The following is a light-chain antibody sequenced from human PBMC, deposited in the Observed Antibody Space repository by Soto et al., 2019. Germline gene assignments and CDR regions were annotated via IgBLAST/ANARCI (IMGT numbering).Light chain of an antibody. Sequence: IVLTQSPVTLAVSPGESAVLSCRASQSVSTSLAWYQHKPGQAPRLFIYDASKRAPGIPARFTGSGSGTDFTLTISSLEPEDIAIYYCQVRDVWPSFGQRTKVEIK. CDR3: QVRDVWPS. V-gene: IGKV3-11*01. CDR1: QSVSTS. J-gene: IGKJ1*01. CDR2: DAS.